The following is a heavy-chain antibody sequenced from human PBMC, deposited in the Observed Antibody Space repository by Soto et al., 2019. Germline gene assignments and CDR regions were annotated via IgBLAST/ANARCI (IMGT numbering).Heavy chain of an antibody. CDR2: IYYSGSP. J-gene: IGHJ4*02. CDR3: ARDVSPTY. CDR1: GDSISPYY. V-gene: IGHV4-59*01. Sequence: SETLSLTCIVSGDSISPYYWTWIRQPPGKGLEWIGHIYYSGSPNYNPSLKSRVTISVDTSKSQFSLKLSSVTAADTAVYYCARDVSPTYWGQGMLVTVSS.